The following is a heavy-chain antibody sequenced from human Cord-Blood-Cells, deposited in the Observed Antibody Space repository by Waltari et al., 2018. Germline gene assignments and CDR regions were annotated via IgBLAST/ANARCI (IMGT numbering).Heavy chain of an antibody. Sequence: EVQLVESGGGLVQPGRSLRLSCAASGFTFDDYAMHWVRQAPGKGLEWVSGISWNSGSIGYADSVKGRFTISRDNAKNSLYLQMNSLRAEDTALYYCAKDKSPYDSSGYYYAFDIWGQGIMVTVSS. J-gene: IGHJ3*02. V-gene: IGHV3-9*01. CDR2: ISWNSGSI. CDR1: GFTFDDYA. CDR3: AKDKSPYDSSGYYYAFDI. D-gene: IGHD3-22*01.